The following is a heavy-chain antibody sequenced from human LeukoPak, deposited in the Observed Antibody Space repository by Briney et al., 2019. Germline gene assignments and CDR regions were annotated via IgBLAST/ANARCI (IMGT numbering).Heavy chain of an antibody. CDR1: GFTFKFYG. CDR2: ITYDGSNK. J-gene: IGHJ3*02. CDR3: AKALGELLLSYAFDI. Sequence: PGGSLRLSCAASGFTFKFYGLYWVRQAPGKGLEWVAAITYDGSNKYYADSVKGRFTVSRDNSKDMVFLQMNSVTVEDTAVYYCAKALGELLLSYAFDIWGQGAMVTVSS. D-gene: IGHD3-10*01. V-gene: IGHV3-30*18.